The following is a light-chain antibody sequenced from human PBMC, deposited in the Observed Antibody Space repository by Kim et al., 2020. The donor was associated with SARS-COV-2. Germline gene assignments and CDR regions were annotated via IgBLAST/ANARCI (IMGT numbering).Light chain of an antibody. Sequence: GDRVTITGRASQSISSYLNWYQQKPGKAPKLLIYAASSLQSGVPSRFSGSGSGTDFTLTISSLQPEDFATYYCQQSYSIRAWTFGQGTKVDIK. CDR3: QQSYSIRAWT. CDR2: AAS. J-gene: IGKJ1*01. V-gene: IGKV1-39*01. CDR1: QSISSY.